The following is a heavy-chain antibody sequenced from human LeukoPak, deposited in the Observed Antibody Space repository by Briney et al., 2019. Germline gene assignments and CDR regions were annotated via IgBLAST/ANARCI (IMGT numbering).Heavy chain of an antibody. V-gene: IGHV3-23*01. D-gene: IGHD3-10*01. CDR3: ARDSYRGFGELLLFDY. CDR1: GFTFSSYA. J-gene: IGHJ4*02. CDR2: ISGSGGST. Sequence: PGGSLRLSCAASGFTFSSYAMSWVRQAPGKGLEWVSAISGSGGSTYYADSVKGRFTISRDNAKNSLYLQMNSLRAEDTAVYYCARDSYRGFGELLLFDYWGQGTLVTVSS.